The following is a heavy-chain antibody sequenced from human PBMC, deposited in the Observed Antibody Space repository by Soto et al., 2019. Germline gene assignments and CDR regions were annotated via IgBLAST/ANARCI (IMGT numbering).Heavy chain of an antibody. V-gene: IGHV4-39*01. Sequence: QLQLQESGPGLVKPSETLSLTCTVSGGSITSSGYLWAWIRQPPGMGLEWIGTSHHSESTYYNPSLQSRVTTSVDTSKNQLSLRLSSVTAADTAVYYCARQVGSGRWCFDLWGRGTLVTVS. CDR2: SHHSEST. D-gene: IGHD2-2*01. CDR3: ARQVGSGRWCFDL. CDR1: GGSITSSGYL. J-gene: IGHJ2*01.